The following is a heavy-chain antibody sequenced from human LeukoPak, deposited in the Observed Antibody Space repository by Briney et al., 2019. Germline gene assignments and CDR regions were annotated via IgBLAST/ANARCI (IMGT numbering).Heavy chain of an antibody. CDR3: ARAPHRWLQLSTVDY. V-gene: IGHV4-34*01. CDR2: IHHSGIT. CDR1: GGSFSGYY. J-gene: IGHJ4*02. Sequence: SETLSLTSAVYGGSFSGYYWSWIRQPPGKGLEWIGEIHHSGITNSHPSLKSRVTISVHTSKNRFSLKLSSLTAAHTAVYYCARAPHRWLQLSTVDYWGQGTLVIVSS. D-gene: IGHD5-24*01.